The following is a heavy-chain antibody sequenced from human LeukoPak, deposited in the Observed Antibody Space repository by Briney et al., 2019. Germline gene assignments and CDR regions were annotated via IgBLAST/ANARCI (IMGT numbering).Heavy chain of an antibody. J-gene: IGHJ4*02. D-gene: IGHD3-22*01. Sequence: GGSLRLSCAASGFTFSDYYMSWIRQAPGKGLEWVSYISSSGSTIYYADSVKGRFTISRDNAKKSLFLQMNSLRAEDTAVYYCARDRNYYDSSGYHRVDYWGQGTLVTVSS. V-gene: IGHV3-11*04. CDR2: ISSSGSTI. CDR1: GFTFSDYY. CDR3: ARDRNYYDSSGYHRVDY.